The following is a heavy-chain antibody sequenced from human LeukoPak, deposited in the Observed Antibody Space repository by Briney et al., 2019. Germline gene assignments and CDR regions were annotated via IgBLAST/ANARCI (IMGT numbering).Heavy chain of an antibody. V-gene: IGHV4-34*01. CDR1: GGSFSGYY. J-gene: IGHJ4*02. D-gene: IGHD6-13*01. Sequence: SETLSLTCAVYGGSFSGYYWSWIRQPPGKGLEWIGEINHSGSTNYNPSLKSRVTISVDTSKNQFSLKLSSVTAADTAVYYCATYGSSWEFDYWGQGTLVTVSS. CDR3: ATYGSSWEFDY. CDR2: INHSGST.